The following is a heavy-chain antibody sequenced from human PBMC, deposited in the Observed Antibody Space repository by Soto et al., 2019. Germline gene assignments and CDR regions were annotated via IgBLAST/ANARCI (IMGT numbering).Heavy chain of an antibody. V-gene: IGHV1-46*04. D-gene: IGHD3-22*01. CDR2: INPDTGTT. Sequence: ASVKVSCKASGYTFTSYYVNWVRQARGQGLEWMGLINPDTGTTIHAQRWQGRVTMTRDTSTTTVYMDLSSLTSEDTAVYYCAVISGSRLANWGQGTLVTVSS. J-gene: IGHJ4*02. CDR1: GYTFTSYY. CDR3: AVISGSRLAN.